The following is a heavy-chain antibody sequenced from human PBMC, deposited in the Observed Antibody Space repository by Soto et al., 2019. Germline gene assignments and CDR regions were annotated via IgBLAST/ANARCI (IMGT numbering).Heavy chain of an antibody. CDR3: AKDRNNWNYGYFDY. CDR2: ISYDGSNK. V-gene: IGHV3-30*18. Sequence: QVQLVESGGGVVQPGRSLRLSCAASGFTFSSYGMHWVRQAPGKGLEWVALISYDGSNKYYVDSVKGRFTISRDNSKNTLYLQMNNLSAEDTAVYYCAKDRNNWNYGYFDYWGQGTLVTVSS. J-gene: IGHJ4*02. D-gene: IGHD1-7*01. CDR1: GFTFSSYG.